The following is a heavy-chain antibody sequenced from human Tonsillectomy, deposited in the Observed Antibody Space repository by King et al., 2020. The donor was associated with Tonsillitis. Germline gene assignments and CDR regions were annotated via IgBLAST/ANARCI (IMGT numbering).Heavy chain of an antibody. CDR2: IYSGGST. CDR3: ARDYYGSGFPDY. CDR1: GFTVSSDY. Sequence: VQLVESGGGLIQPGGSLRLSCAASGFTVSSDYMNWVRQAPGKGLEGVSVIYSGGSTYYADSVKGRFTISRDNSKNTLYLQMNSLRAEDTAVYYCARDYYGSGFPDYWGQGTLVTVSS. V-gene: IGHV3-53*01. J-gene: IGHJ4*02. D-gene: IGHD3-10*01.